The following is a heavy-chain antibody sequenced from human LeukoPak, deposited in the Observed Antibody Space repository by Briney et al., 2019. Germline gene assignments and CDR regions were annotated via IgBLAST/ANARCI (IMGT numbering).Heavy chain of an antibody. D-gene: IGHD5-12*01. V-gene: IGHV3-48*03. CDR2: ISSSGTTI. Sequence: PGGSLRLSCAASGFTFSSYEMNWVRQAPGKGLEWVSYISSSGTTIYYTDSVKGRFTISRDNAKNSLYLQMNSLRAEDTAVYYCVGKWLRFGYYFDYWGQGTLVTVSS. CDR3: VGKWLRFGYYFDY. CDR1: GFTFSSYE. J-gene: IGHJ4*02.